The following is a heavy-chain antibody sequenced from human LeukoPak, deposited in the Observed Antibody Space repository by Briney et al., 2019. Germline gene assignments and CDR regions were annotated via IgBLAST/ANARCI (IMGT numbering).Heavy chain of an antibody. CDR1: GFTFSSYE. CDR3: ARGRLPLDY. V-gene: IGHV3-48*03. CDR2: ISSSGSTI. J-gene: IGHJ4*02. D-gene: IGHD2-21*02. Sequence: GGSLRLSCAASGFTFSSYEMNWVRQAPGKGLEWVSYISSSGSTIYYADSVKGRLTISRDNAKNPLYLQMNSLRAEDTAVYYCARGRLPLDYWGQGTLVTVSS.